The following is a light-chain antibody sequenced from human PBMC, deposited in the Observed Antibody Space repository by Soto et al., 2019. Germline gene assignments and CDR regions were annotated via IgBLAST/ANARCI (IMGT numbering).Light chain of an antibody. CDR2: GAS. CDR3: HHYNNWPRT. J-gene: IGKJ1*01. Sequence: EIVITHSPATLALSPGERATLSCRASQNVNSNLAWYQQKPGQAPRFLIYGASTRATGIPARFSGSGSGTEFTLTISSLQSEDFAVYYCHHYNNWPRTFGQGTKVDIK. V-gene: IGKV3-15*01. CDR1: QNVNSN.